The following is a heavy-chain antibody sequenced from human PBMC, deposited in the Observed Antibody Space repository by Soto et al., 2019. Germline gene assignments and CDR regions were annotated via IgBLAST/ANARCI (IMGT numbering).Heavy chain of an antibody. J-gene: IGHJ4*02. D-gene: IGHD3-10*01. CDR3: ARSVAKVQGVIMPPTLFDY. V-gene: IGHV3-21*01. CDR2: ISSSSSYI. CDR1: GFTFSSYS. Sequence: EVQLVESGGGLVKPGGSLRLSCAASGFTFSSYSMNWVRQAPGKGLGWVSSISSSSSYIYYADSVKGRFTISRDNAKNSLYLQMNSLRAEDTAVYYCARSVAKVQGVIMPPTLFDYWGQGTLVTVSS.